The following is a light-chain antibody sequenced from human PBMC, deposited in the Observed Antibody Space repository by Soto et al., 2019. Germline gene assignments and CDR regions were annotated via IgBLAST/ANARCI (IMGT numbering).Light chain of an antibody. CDR1: QGIGTY. CDR2: ASS. J-gene: IGKJ3*01. V-gene: IGKV1-27*01. CDR3: QKYNSVPLT. Sequence: IQLTHSPSALSATVGDTVTVTCRASQGIGTYLVWYQQKSGKAPTVLIYASSTLQTGVPSRFSGSGSGTDFSLTISSLHPEDVATYYCQKYNSVPLTFGPGSKVAI.